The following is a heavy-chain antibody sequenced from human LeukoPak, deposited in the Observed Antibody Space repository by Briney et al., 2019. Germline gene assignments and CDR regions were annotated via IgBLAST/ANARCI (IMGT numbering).Heavy chain of an antibody. D-gene: IGHD6-13*01. Sequence: ASVKVSCKASGYTFTNYGISWVRQAPGQGLEWKGWISTYSADTKYAQKLQGRVTVTTDTSTSTAYMELRSLRSDDTAVYYCAGGRAPADDFDYWGQGTLVTVSS. J-gene: IGHJ4*02. CDR2: ISTYSADT. CDR3: AGGRAPADDFDY. V-gene: IGHV1-18*04. CDR1: GYTFTNYG.